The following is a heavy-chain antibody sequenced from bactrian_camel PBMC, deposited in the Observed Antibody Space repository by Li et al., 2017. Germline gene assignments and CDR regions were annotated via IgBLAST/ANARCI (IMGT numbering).Heavy chain of an antibody. D-gene: IGHD3*01. J-gene: IGHJ4*01. CDR2: IDSDGDT. CDR1: GYRYDTYC. Sequence: QVQLVESGGGSVQAGGSLRLSCAAPGYRYDTYCMGWFRQAPGKAREGIAVIDSDGDTAYAESMKDRFTISRDNAKDTLYLQMNSLKIEDTAVYYCALGSSRQATMTARGKGTQVTVS. V-gene: IGHV3S26*01.